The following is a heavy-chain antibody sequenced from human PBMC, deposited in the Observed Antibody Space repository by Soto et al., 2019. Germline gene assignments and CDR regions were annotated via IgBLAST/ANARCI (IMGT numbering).Heavy chain of an antibody. CDR2: ISYYSGSI. CDR3: AKSMGGTANGMDV. CDR1: GFRFDDYG. J-gene: IGHJ6*02. V-gene: IGHV3-9*01. D-gene: IGHD2-15*01. Sequence: EVQLVESGGGLVQPGRSLRLSCAASGFRFDDYGMHWVRQVPGKGLEGVSGISYYSGSIGYADSVKGRFTISRDNAKNSLYLQMNSLRAEDTALYYCAKSMGGTANGMDVWGHGTTVTVSS.